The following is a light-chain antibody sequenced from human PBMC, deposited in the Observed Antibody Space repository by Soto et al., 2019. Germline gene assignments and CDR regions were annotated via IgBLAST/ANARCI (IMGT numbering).Light chain of an antibody. J-gene: IGKJ1*01. CDR1: QSIRTW. V-gene: IGKV1-5*03. Sequence: DIQMTQSPSTLSASVGDRVTMTCRASQSIRTWVAWYQQKPGKAPMLLIYKACSSESGVPSRFSGSGSGTEFTLTISSLQPDDFANYYCQQYNSWWTFGKGTKVEIK. CDR2: KAC. CDR3: QQYNSWWT.